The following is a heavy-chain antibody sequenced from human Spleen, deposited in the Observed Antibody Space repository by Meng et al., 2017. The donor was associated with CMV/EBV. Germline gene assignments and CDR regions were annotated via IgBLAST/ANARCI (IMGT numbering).Heavy chain of an antibody. J-gene: IGHJ4*02. D-gene: IGHD2-8*02. V-gene: IGHV1-2*02. CDR3: ARDFQWLCNN. CDR1: GYTFTDYV. Sequence: VSCKASGYTFTDYVMHWVRQAPGQGLEWMGWINPNSGGTNFAQKFQGRVTMTRDTSISTAYMELTRLSSDDTAMYYCARDFQWLCNNWGQGTLVTVSS. CDR2: INPNSGGT.